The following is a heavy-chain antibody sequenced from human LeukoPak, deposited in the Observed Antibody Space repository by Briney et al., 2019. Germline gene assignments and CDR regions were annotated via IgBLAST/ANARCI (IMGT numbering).Heavy chain of an antibody. J-gene: IGHJ4*02. Sequence: NASETLSLTCAVSGGSISSGGYSWSWIRQPPGKGLEWIGHIFHSGSTYYNPSLKSRATISVDRSKNQLSLKLSSVTAADTAVYYCARALTPTIFGVVPYFDYWGQGTLVTVSS. CDR3: ARALTPTIFGVVPYFDY. V-gene: IGHV4-30-2*01. CDR1: GGSISSGGYS. D-gene: IGHD3-3*01. CDR2: IFHSGST.